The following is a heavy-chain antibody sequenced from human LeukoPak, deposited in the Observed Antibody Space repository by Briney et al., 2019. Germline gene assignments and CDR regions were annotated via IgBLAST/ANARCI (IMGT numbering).Heavy chain of an antibody. V-gene: IGHV5-51*01. CDR3: ARPQQGDDWYFDL. Sequence: GESLKISCKGSGYSFTSYWIGWVRQMPGKGLEWMGIIYPGDSDTRYSPSFQGQITISADKSISTAYLQWSSLKASDTAMYYCARPQQGDDWYFDLWGRGTLVTVSS. CDR2: IYPGDSDT. D-gene: IGHD3-16*01. CDR1: GYSFTSYW. J-gene: IGHJ2*01.